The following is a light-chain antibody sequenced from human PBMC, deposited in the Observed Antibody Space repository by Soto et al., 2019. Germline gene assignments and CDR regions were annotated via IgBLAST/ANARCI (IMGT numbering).Light chain of an antibody. CDR2: DAS. CDR1: QSISSW. Sequence: DIQMTQSPYTLSASVGDRVTITCRASQSISSWLAWYQQKPGKAPKLLIYDASSLESGVPSRFRGSGSGTEFTLTISSLQPDDFATYYCQQYNSYSVPYTFGQGTKLEIK. V-gene: IGKV1-5*01. J-gene: IGKJ2*01. CDR3: QQYNSYSVPYT.